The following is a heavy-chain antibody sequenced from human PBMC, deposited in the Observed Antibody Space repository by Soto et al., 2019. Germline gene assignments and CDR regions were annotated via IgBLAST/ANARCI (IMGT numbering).Heavy chain of an antibody. J-gene: IGHJ4*02. Sequence: QVQLQQWGAGLLKPSETLSLTCAVYGGSFSGYYWSWIRQPPGKGLEWIGEINHSGSTNYNPSLKSRVTISGDTSKNPFSLKLSTVTAADTAVYYCASQAGYIDYWGQGTLVTVSS. CDR1: GGSFSGYY. CDR2: INHSGST. V-gene: IGHV4-34*01. D-gene: IGHD3-9*01. CDR3: ASQAGYIDY.